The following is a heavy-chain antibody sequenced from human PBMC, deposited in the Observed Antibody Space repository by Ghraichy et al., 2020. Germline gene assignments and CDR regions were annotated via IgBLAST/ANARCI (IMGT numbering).Heavy chain of an antibody. CDR2: IYYSGST. J-gene: IGHJ4*02. V-gene: IGHV4-39*01. CDR3: ARHVNSIVVVPAATYFDY. CDR1: GGSISSISYY. D-gene: IGHD2-2*01. Sequence: SETLSLTCTVSGGSISSISYYWGWIRQPPGKGLEWIGTIYYSGSTYYNPSLKSRVTVSVDTSKNQFSLKLSSVTAADTAVYYCARHVNSIVVVPAATYFDYWGQGTLGTVSS.